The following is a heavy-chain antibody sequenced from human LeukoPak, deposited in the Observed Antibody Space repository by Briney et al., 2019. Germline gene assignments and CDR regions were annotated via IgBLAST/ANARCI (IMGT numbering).Heavy chain of an antibody. CDR2: INHSGST. D-gene: IGHD3-22*01. J-gene: IGHJ4*02. CDR1: GGSFSGYY. V-gene: IGHV4-34*01. Sequence: SETLSLTCAVYGGSFSGYYWSWVRQPPGKGLEWIGEINHSGSTNYNPSLKSRVTISVDTSENQFSLKLSSVTAADTAVYYCARVPDAYYYDNTKKGHFDYWGQGTLVTVSS. CDR3: ARVPDAYYYDNTKKGHFDY.